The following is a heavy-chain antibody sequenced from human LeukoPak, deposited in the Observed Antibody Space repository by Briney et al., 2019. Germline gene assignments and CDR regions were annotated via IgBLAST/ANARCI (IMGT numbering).Heavy chain of an antibody. CDR3: ARDSEYSYGLFDY. V-gene: IGHV4-31*03. J-gene: IGHJ4*02. Sequence: PSETLSLTCTVSGGSISSGGYYWSWIRQHPGKGLEWIGYIYYSGSTYYNPSLKSRVTISVDTSKNQFSLKLSSVTAADTAVYYCARDSEYSYGLFDYWGQGTLVTVSS. D-gene: IGHD5-18*01. CDR1: GGSISSGGYY. CDR2: IYYSGST.